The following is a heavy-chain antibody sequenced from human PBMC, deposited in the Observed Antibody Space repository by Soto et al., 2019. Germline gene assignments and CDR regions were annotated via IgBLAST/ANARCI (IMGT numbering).Heavy chain of an antibody. Sequence: GGSLRLSCAASKFTFSNYSMNWVRQAPGKGLEWVSFISFSSSTIYYADSVKGRFTISRDNAKNSLYLQMNSLRAEDTAVYYCARDGLRVGAYFDSWGQGTLVTVSS. CDR2: ISFSSSTI. CDR1: KFTFSNYS. V-gene: IGHV3-48*01. J-gene: IGHJ4*02. CDR3: ARDGLRVGAYFDS. D-gene: IGHD4-17*01.